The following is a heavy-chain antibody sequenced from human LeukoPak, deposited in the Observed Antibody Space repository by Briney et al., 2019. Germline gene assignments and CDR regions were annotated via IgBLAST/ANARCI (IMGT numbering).Heavy chain of an antibody. CDR2: INPNSGGT. CDR3: AREYCSTTSCYTTWNWLDP. J-gene: IGHJ5*02. V-gene: IGHV1-2*02. CDR1: GYTFTGYY. Sequence: AASVKVSCKASGYTFTGYYMQWVRQAPGQGLEWMGWINPNSGGTNYAQKFQGRVTMTRDTSISTAYMELSGLRSDDTAVYYCAREYCSTTSCYTTWNWLDPWGQGTLVTVSS. D-gene: IGHD2-2*02.